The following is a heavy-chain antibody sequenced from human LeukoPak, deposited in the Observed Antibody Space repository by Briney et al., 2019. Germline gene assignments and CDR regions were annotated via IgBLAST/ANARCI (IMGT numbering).Heavy chain of an antibody. CDR1: GGSISSSSYY. D-gene: IGHD2-15*01. Sequence: NPSETLSLTCTVSGGSISSSSYYWGWIRQPPGKGLEWIGSIYYSGSTYYNPSLKSRVTISVDTSKNQFSLKLSSVTAADTAVYYCARNLRGVVVVAAWWFDPWGQGTLVTVSS. CDR3: ARNLRGVVVVAAWWFDP. V-gene: IGHV4-39*01. CDR2: IYYSGST. J-gene: IGHJ5*02.